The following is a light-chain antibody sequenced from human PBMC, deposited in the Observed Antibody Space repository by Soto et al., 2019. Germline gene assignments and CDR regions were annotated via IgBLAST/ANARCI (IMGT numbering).Light chain of an antibody. V-gene: IGKV3-11*01. J-gene: IGKJ4*01. Sequence: EIVLIQSPATLSLSPGERATLSCRASQSVSSNLAWYQQNPGQSPRLLIFDASNRATGIPAMFSGTGSGTDFILSVSRVEPEEFAVNDCQKYTSWPLTCGGGTKVEI. CDR3: QKYTSWPLT. CDR2: DAS. CDR1: QSVSSN.